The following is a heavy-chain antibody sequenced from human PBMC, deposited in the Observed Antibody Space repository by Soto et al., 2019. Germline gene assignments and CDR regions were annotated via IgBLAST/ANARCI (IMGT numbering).Heavy chain of an antibody. J-gene: IGHJ6*02. CDR2: INPSGGST. Sequence: QVQLVQSGAEVKKPGASVKVSCKASGYTFTSYYMHWVRQAPGQGLEWMGIINPSGGSTSYAQKFQGRVTMTRDTSTSTVYMELSSLRSEDTAVYYCARDHLRQDYYYGMEVWGQGTTVTVSS. D-gene: IGHD6-25*01. CDR3: ARDHLRQDYYYGMEV. V-gene: IGHV1-46*03. CDR1: GYTFTSYY.